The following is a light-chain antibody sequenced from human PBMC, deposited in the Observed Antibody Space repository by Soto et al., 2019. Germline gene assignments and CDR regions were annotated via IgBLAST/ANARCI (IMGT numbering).Light chain of an antibody. V-gene: IGKV1-39*01. CDR1: QSISSY. Sequence: DIQMTQSPSSLSASVGDRVTITCRASQSISSYLNWYQQKPGKAPELLIYAASNLKSGVSSRFSGSGSGTDFTISISSLQPEDFASYHCQQSYSSPYTFGQGTKLEIK. CDR3: QQSYSSPYT. CDR2: AAS. J-gene: IGKJ2*01.